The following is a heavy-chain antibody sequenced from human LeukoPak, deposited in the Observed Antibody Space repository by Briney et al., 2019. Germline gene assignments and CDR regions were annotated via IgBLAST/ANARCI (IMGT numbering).Heavy chain of an antibody. Sequence: SETLSLTCTVSGYSISSDSYWGWIRQPPGKGLEWIGSIYHSGSTYYNPSLKSRVTISLDTSKNQFSPKLSSVTAADTAVYYCARGYSSGWYRFDYWGQGTLVTVSS. CDR2: IYHSGST. D-gene: IGHD6-19*01. CDR1: GYSISSDSY. CDR3: ARGYSSGWYRFDY. J-gene: IGHJ4*02. V-gene: IGHV4-38-2*02.